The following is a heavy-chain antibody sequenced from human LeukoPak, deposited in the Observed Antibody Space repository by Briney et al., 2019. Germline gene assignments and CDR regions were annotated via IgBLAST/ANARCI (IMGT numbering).Heavy chain of an antibody. CDR2: ISGNGGST. Sequence: PGGSLRLSCAASGFTFSSYAMSWVRQAPGKGLEWVSAISGNGGSTYYADSVKGRFTISRDNSKNTLYLQMNSLRAEDTAVYYCAKEIYCSGGSCYSDAFDIWGQGTMVTVSS. CDR1: GFTFSSYA. CDR3: AKEIYCSGGSCYSDAFDI. J-gene: IGHJ3*02. D-gene: IGHD2-15*01. V-gene: IGHV3-23*01.